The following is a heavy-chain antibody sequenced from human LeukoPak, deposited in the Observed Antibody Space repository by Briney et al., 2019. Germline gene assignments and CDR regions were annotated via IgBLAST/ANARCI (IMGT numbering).Heavy chain of an antibody. CDR2: ISAYNGNT. CDR3: ARDGRFGELFDY. Sequence: ASVKVSCKASGGTFSSYAISWVRQAPGQGLEWMGWISAYNGNTNFAQKLQGRVTLTTDTSTSTADMELRSLRSDDTAVYYCARDGRFGELFDYWGQGTLVTVSS. V-gene: IGHV1-18*01. CDR1: GGTFSSYA. D-gene: IGHD3-10*01. J-gene: IGHJ4*02.